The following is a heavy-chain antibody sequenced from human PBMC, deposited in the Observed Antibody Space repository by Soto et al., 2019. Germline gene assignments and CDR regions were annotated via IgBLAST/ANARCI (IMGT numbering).Heavy chain of an antibody. Sequence: ASVKVSCKASGFTFTSSAVQWVRQARGQRLDRIGWIVVGSGNTNYAQKFQERVTITRDMSTSTAYMELSSLRSEDTAVYYCAADGRPSYDILTGPDYWGQGTLVTVST. V-gene: IGHV1-58*01. CDR3: AADGRPSYDILTGPDY. CDR1: GFTFTSSA. D-gene: IGHD3-9*01. J-gene: IGHJ4*02. CDR2: IVVGSGNT.